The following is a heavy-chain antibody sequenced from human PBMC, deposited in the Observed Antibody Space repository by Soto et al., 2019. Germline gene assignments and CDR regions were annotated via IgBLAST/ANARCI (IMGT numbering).Heavy chain of an antibody. D-gene: IGHD3-10*01. CDR3: ARDKAYYGSRRARFDP. V-gene: IGHV1-18*04. CDR1: GYTFTSYG. CDR2: ISAYNGNT. J-gene: IGHJ5*02. Sequence: ASVKVSCKASGYTFTSYGISWVRQAPGQGLEWMGWISAYNGNTNYAQKLQGRVTMTTDTSTSTAYMELRSLRSDDTAVYYCARDKAYYGSRRARFDPWGQGTLVTVSS.